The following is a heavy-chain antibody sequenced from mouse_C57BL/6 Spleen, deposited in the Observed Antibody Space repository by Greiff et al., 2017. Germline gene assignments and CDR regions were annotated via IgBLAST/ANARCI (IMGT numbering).Heavy chain of an antibody. CDR2: IKPSNGGT. CDR3: ARSLWSYAMDY. Sequence: QVHVKQPGTELVKPGASVKLSCKASGYTFTSYWMHWVKQRPGQGLEWIGNIKPSNGGTNYNEKFKSKATLTVDKSSSTAYMQLSSLTSEDSAVYDCARSLWSYAMDYWGQGTSVTVSS. V-gene: IGHV1-53*01. D-gene: IGHD1-1*02. J-gene: IGHJ4*01. CDR1: GYTFTSYW.